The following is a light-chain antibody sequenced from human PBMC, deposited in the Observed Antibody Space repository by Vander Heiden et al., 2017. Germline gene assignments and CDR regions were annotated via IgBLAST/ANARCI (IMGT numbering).Light chain of an antibody. V-gene: IGKV3-20*01. CDR2: GAS. CDR1: QMVNANY. Sequence: EIVLTQSPGTLSLSPGERATLSCRASQMVNANYVAWYQQKPGQAPRLLIFGASGRATGIPDRFSGSGSGTDFTLTISRLESEDFAVYYCQQSGGAPYTFGQGTKLEIK. J-gene: IGKJ2*01. CDR3: QQSGGAPYT.